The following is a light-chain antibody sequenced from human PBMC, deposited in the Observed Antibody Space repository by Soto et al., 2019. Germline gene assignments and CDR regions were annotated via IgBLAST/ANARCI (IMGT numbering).Light chain of an antibody. CDR3: CSYAGTTASRV. Sequence: QSVLTQPASVSGSPGQSITITCTGTSSDVGSYNLVSWYQQHPGKAPKLVISDVNKRPSGVSDRFSGSKSGNTASLTISGLQAEDEADYYCCSYAGTTASRVFGGGTKLTIL. J-gene: IGLJ2*01. V-gene: IGLV2-23*02. CDR2: DVN. CDR1: SSDVGSYNL.